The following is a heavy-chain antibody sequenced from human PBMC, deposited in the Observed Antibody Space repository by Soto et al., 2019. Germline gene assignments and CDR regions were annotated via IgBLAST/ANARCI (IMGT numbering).Heavy chain of an antibody. D-gene: IGHD3-16*01. Sequence: ASVKVSCKASDYTFTTYGISWVRQAPGQGLEWMGWISGYNGHTKYAQKFQGRVTMTTDTSTSTVYMDLRSLRSDDTAVYYCAREGEMPYYYYGMDVWGQGTTVTVSS. J-gene: IGHJ6*02. CDR3: AREGEMPYYYYGMDV. CDR1: DYTFTTYG. CDR2: ISGYNGHT. V-gene: IGHV1-18*01.